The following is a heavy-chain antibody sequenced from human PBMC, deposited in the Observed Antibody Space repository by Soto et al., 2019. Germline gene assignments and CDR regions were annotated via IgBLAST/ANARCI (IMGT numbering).Heavy chain of an antibody. V-gene: IGHV4-59*08. Sequence: QVQLQESGPGLVKPSETLSLTCTVSGGSISSYYWSWIRQPPGKGLEWIGYIYYSGSTNYNPSLKSRVTISVDTSKNQFSLKLSSVTAADTAVYYCARHGYYVPYWYFELWGRGTLVTVSS. CDR2: IYYSGST. CDR3: ARHGYYVPYWYFEL. D-gene: IGHD3-10*02. J-gene: IGHJ2*01. CDR1: GGSISSYY.